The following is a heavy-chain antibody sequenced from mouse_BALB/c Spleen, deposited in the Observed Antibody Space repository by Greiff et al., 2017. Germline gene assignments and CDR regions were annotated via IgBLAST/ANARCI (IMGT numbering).Heavy chain of an antibody. D-gene: IGHD2-14*01. Sequence: QVQLKESGAELARPGASVKLSCKASGYTFTSYWMQWVKQRPGKGLEWIGAIYPGDGGTRYTQKFKGKATLTADKSSSTAYMQLSSLASEDSAVYYCGGDYWYDGGFAYWGQGTLVTVSA. J-gene: IGHJ3*01. CDR3: GGDYWYDGGFAY. CDR1: GYTFTSYW. V-gene: IGHV1-87*01. CDR2: IYPGDGGT.